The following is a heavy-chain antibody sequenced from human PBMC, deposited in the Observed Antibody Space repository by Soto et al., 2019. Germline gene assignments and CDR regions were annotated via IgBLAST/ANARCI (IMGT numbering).Heavy chain of an antibody. Sequence: GGSLRLSCTASGFTFGDYAMSWFRQAPGKGLEWVGFIRSKAYGGTTEYAASVKGRFTISRDYSKSIAYLQMNSLKTEDTAVYYCTRERGGGDIVVVPAAIPPATHLNYYYYGMDVWGQGTTVTVSS. CDR3: TRERGGGDIVVVPAAIPPATHLNYYYYGMDV. CDR1: GFTFGDYA. J-gene: IGHJ6*02. V-gene: IGHV3-49*03. D-gene: IGHD2-2*01. CDR2: IRSKAYGGTT.